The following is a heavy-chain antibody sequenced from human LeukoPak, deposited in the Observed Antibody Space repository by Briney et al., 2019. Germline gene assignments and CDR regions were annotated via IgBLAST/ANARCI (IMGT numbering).Heavy chain of an antibody. D-gene: IGHD6-19*01. V-gene: IGHV4-30-2*01. Sequence: SETLSLTCAVSGGSISSGGYSWSWIRQPPGKGLEWIGYIYHSGSTYYNPSLKSRVTISVDRSKNQFSLKLSSVTAADTAVYYCAGAKWLINDAFDIWGQGTMVTVSS. CDR2: IYHSGST. CDR3: AGAKWLINDAFDI. J-gene: IGHJ3*02. CDR1: GGSISSGGYS.